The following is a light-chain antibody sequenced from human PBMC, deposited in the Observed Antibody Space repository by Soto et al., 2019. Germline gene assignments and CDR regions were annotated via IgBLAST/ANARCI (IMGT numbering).Light chain of an antibody. CDR2: AAS. CDR1: ETISRY. Sequence: DIPMTQSPSSLSASVGDRVTITCRASETISRYLNWYQQKPGKAPKLLIYAASSLQSGVPSRFSGSGSGTDFTLTISSLQPEDFATYYCQQAYSTPFTFGPGTKVDIK. V-gene: IGKV1-39*01. CDR3: QQAYSTPFT. J-gene: IGKJ3*01.